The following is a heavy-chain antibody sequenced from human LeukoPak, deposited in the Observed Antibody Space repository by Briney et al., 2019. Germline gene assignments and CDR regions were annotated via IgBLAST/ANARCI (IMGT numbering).Heavy chain of an antibody. CDR3: ARTRSTPYYYYGMDV. J-gene: IGHJ6*02. Sequence: ASVKVSCKASGYTFTGYYMHWVRQAPGQGLEWMGWINPNSGGTNYAQKFQGRVTMTRDTSISTAYMELSRLRSDDTAVYYCARTRSTPYYYYGMDVWGQGTTVTVSS. V-gene: IGHV1-2*02. CDR1: GYTFTGYY. CDR2: INPNSGGT. D-gene: IGHD2-2*01.